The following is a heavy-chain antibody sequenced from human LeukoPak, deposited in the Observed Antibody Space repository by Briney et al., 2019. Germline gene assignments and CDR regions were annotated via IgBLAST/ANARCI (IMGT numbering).Heavy chain of an antibody. V-gene: IGHV1-18*01. Sequence: GASVKVSCKASGYTFASHGITWARQAPGQGLEWMGWININNGETNYAQNVRARVTMTTDTFTNTAYMELWSLRSDDTAIYYCARTIAAPFTHYFDYWGQGTLVTVAS. CDR3: ARTIAAPFTHYFDY. CDR2: ININNGET. J-gene: IGHJ4*02. CDR1: GYTFASHG. D-gene: IGHD6-13*01.